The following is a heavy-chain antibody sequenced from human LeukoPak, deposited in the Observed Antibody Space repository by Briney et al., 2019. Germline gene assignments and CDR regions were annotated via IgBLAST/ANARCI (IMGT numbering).Heavy chain of an antibody. D-gene: IGHD1-26*01. CDR2: IRSKANSYAT. CDR3: TAIGGSYYYYYYMDV. CDR1: GFTFSGSA. V-gene: IGHV3-73*01. Sequence: PGGSLRLSCAASGFTFSGSAMHWVRQASGKGLEWVGRIRSKANSYATAYAASVKGRFTISRDDSKNTAYLQMNSLKTEDTAVYYCTAIGGSYYYYYYMDVWGKGTTVTVSS. J-gene: IGHJ6*03.